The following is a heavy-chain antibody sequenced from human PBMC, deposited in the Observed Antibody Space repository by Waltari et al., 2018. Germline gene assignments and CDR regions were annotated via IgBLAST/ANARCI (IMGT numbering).Heavy chain of an antibody. CDR2: IKSKPDGGKI. CDR1: GVPIRNAS. J-gene: IGHJ4*02. CDR3: TTDCAAATGISSGSLGC. Sequence: EVQLVESGGDLVRPGRSLSLSWPASGVPIRNASMNWVRQAPGKGLEWVVRIKSKPDGGKIDYAAPVNGRFNLARDDSENTLYLQMNSLKTEDTGVYYCTTDCAAATGISSGSLGCWGQGTLVTVSS. D-gene: IGHD6-19*01. V-gene: IGHV3-15*05.